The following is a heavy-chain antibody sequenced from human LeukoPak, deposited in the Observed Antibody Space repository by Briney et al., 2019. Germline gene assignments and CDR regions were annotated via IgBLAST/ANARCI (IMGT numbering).Heavy chain of an antibody. J-gene: IGHJ4*02. D-gene: IGHD7-27*01. CDR3: ARDNNWGFEF. Sequence: GGSLRLSCAASGFVFSDYSMNWVRQAPGKGLEWVSNIRGSGSGSGSGMYYADSVKGRFTISRDNAKNSLYLQMSSLRAEDTAFYYCARDNNWGFEFWGQGALVTVSS. V-gene: IGHV3-48*04. CDR2: IRGSGSGSGSGM. CDR1: GFVFSDYS.